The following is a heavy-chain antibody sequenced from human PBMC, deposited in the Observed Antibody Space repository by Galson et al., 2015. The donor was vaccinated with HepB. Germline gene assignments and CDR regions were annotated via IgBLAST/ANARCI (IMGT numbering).Heavy chain of an antibody. CDR1: GFAVSANY. CDR2: IYSGGST. J-gene: IGHJ4*02. V-gene: IGHV3-53*04. D-gene: IGHD6-13*01. Sequence: SLRLSCAASGFAVSANYMRWVRQAPGKGLEWVSAIYSGGSTYYADSVKRRFTITRHNSKNTLYLQMNSLRVEDTAVYYCARSRSSNWYYFDYWGQGTLVTVSS. CDR3: ARSRSSNWYYFDY.